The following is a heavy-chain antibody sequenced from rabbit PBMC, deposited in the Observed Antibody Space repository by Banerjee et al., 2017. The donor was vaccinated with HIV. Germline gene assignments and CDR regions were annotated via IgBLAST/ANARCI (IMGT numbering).Heavy chain of an antibody. Sequence: QEQLVESGGGLVQPEGSLTLTCTASGFSFSSGYDMCWVRQAPGKGLEWIACIYTGSSGNTYYANWARGRFTISKTSSTTVTLQMTSLTAADTATYFCARVGGWGGGDLWGQGTLVTVS. V-gene: IGHV1S45*01. CDR2: IYTGSSGNT. CDR1: GFSFSSGYD. J-gene: IGHJ4*01. D-gene: IGHD4-1*01. CDR3: ARVGGWGGGDL.